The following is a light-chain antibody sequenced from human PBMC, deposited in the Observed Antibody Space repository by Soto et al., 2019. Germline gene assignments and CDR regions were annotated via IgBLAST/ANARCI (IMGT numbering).Light chain of an antibody. CDR3: CSYAGSGTYV. J-gene: IGLJ1*01. Sequence: QSVLTQPASVSGSPGQSITISCTGTSSDVGPYNFVSWYQQHPGKVPKLMIYEVTKRPSGVSYRFSASKSGNTASLTISGLQAEDEADYYCCSYAGSGTYVFGTGTKLTVL. CDR2: EVT. CDR1: SSDVGPYNF. V-gene: IGLV2-23*02.